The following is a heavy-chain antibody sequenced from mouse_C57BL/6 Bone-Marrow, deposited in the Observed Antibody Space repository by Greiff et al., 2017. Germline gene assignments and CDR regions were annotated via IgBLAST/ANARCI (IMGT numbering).Heavy chain of an antibody. D-gene: IGHD1-1*01. Sequence: QVQLKQPGAELVRPGSSVKLSCKASGYTFTSYWMDWVKQRPGQGLEWIGNIYPSDSDTHYNQKFKDKATLTVDKSSSTAYMQLSSLTSEDSAVYYCARSYYEDYYAMDYWGQGTSVTVAS. V-gene: IGHV1-61*01. CDR2: IYPSDSDT. CDR3: ARSYYEDYYAMDY. CDR1: GYTFTSYW. J-gene: IGHJ4*01.